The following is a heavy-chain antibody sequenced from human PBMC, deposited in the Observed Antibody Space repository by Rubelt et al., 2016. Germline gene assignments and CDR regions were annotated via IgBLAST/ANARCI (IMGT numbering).Heavy chain of an antibody. D-gene: IGHD3-10*01. CDR1: GGTFSSYA. CDR2: ISAYNGNT. Sequence: QVQLVQSGAEVKKPGSSVKVSCKASGGTFSSYAISWVRQAPGQGLEWMGRISAYNGNTNYAQKLQGRLTMTTDTSTGTAYMELRSLRSDDTAVYYCVGGEPADYWGQGTLVTVSS. J-gene: IGHJ4*02. V-gene: IGHV1-18*01. CDR3: VGGEPADY.